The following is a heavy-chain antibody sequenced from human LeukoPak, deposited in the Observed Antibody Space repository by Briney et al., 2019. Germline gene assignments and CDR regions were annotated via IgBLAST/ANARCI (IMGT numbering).Heavy chain of an antibody. CDR3: ARPVVAATHNNWFDP. Sequence: PSETLSLTCAVSGGSFSSYYWTWTRQPPGKVLEWIGQINHSGSSNYSPSLRSRVTISVDTSKNQFSLKLRSVTAADTAVYYCARPVVAATHNNWFDPWGQGILVTVSS. CDR1: GGSFSSYY. V-gene: IGHV4-34*01. D-gene: IGHD2-15*01. J-gene: IGHJ5*02. CDR2: INHSGSS.